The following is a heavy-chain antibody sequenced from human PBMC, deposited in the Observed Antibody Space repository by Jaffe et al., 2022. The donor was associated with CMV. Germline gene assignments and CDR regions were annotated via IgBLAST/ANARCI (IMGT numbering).Heavy chain of an antibody. CDR3: ARLDTAMAGYDY. J-gene: IGHJ4*02. D-gene: IGHD5-18*01. V-gene: IGHV4-34*01. CDR2: INHSGST. CDR1: GGSFSGYY. Sequence: QVQLQQWGAGLLKPSETLSLTCAVYGGSFSGYYWSWIRQPPGKGLEWIGEINHSGSTNYNPSLKSRVTISVDTSKNQFSLKLSSVTAADTAVYYCARLDTAMAGYDYWGQGTLVTVSS.